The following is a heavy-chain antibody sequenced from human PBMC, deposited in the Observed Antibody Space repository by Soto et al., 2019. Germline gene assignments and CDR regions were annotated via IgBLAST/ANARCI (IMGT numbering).Heavy chain of an antibody. V-gene: IGHV5-51*01. D-gene: IGHD2-2*01. J-gene: IGHJ4*02. Sequence: GECLKSSCKPSGFTFSSYSLGWVRHMPGKGLQWMGNIFSSDSSAKYSPSFVGQVTISVDRSINTAYLQWSSLKASDTAIYYCGTWRGSSWFDYWGPGTLVTVSS. CDR1: GFTFSSYS. CDR2: IFSSDSSA. CDR3: GTWRGSSWFDY.